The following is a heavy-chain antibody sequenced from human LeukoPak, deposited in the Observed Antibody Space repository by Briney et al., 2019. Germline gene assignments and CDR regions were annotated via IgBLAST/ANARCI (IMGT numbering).Heavy chain of an antibody. Sequence: GGSLRLSCVASGFTFSSKAMNWVRQAPGKGLEWVSAISNYGGTTLYADSVRGRFIISRDNSKNTLYLQMNSLRAEDTAVYYCARDPRSAAAGLDYWGQGTLVTVSS. CDR3: ARDPRSAAAGLDY. J-gene: IGHJ4*02. CDR1: GFTFSSKA. D-gene: IGHD6-13*01. V-gene: IGHV3-23*01. CDR2: ISNYGGTT.